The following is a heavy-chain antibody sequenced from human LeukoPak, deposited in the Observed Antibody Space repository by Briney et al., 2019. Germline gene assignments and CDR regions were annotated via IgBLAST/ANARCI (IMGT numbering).Heavy chain of an antibody. J-gene: IGHJ4*02. CDR3: TTLMEGITFGGVIVEDY. D-gene: IGHD3-16*02. V-gene: IGHV3-15*01. CDR1: GFTFLAAG. Sequence: PGGPLRLSFEVSGFTFLAAGLGGVGKAPGKGLDWVGGIKSKTDGGTTDYAAPVKGRFTISRDDSKNTLYLQMNSLKTEDTAVYYCTTLMEGITFGGVIVEDYWGQGTLVTVSS. CDR2: IKSKTDGGTT.